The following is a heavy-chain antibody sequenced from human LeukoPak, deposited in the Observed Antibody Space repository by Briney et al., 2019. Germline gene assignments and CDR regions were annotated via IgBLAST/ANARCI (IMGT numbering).Heavy chain of an antibody. CDR3: AKDNAFDI. V-gene: IGHV3-30*02. CDR1: GFSFSTYG. CDR2: IRFDGSNK. Sequence: GGSLRLSCAASGFSFSTYGIHWVRQAPGKGLEWVAFIRFDGSNKYYADSVKGRFTISRDNAKNSLYLQMNSLRAEDTALYYCAKDNAFDIWGQGTMVTVSS. J-gene: IGHJ3*02.